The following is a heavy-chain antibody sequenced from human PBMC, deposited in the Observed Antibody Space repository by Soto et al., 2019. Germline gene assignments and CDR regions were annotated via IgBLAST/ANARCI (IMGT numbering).Heavy chain of an antibody. Sequence: SVKVSCKASGGTFSSYAISCLRQAPGQGPEWTGGIIPIFGTANYAQKFQGRVTITADTSTSTAYMELSSLRSEETAVYYCARGASRYITGTPSLGYYYYGMDVWGQGTTVTVSS. J-gene: IGHJ6*02. V-gene: IGHV1-69*06. CDR3: ARGASRYITGTPSLGYYYYGMDV. CDR1: GGTFSSYA. D-gene: IGHD1-7*01. CDR2: IIPIFGTA.